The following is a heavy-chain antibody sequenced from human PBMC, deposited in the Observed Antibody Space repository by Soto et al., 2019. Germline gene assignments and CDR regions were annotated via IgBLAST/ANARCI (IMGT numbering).Heavy chain of an antibody. CDR1: GFTFDDYA. CDR2: ISWDRGNI. V-gene: IGHV3-9*01. CDR3: VRSKVGYSSGTPFDD. Sequence: EVQLEESGGALVQPGRSLRLSCAASGFTFDDYAMHWVRQVLGKGLEWVSSISWDRGNIDYADSVKGRFTTSRDNAKNSLYLQMNSLRPEDTALYYFVRSKVGYSSGTPFDDWGQGTLVTVSS. J-gene: IGHJ4*02. D-gene: IGHD5-18*01.